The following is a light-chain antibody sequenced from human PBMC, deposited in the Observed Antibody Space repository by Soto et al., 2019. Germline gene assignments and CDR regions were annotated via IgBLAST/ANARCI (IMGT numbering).Light chain of an antibody. CDR2: GNN. J-gene: IGLJ1*01. Sequence: QSVLTQPPSVSAAPGQKVTISCSGSSSNIGNNSVSWYQQLPGTAPKLLIYGNNKRPSGIPDRFSGSKSGTSATLGITGLQTGDEADYYCGTWDSSLSAGVFGTGTKLTVL. CDR3: GTWDSSLSAGV. V-gene: IGLV1-51*01. CDR1: SSNIGNNS.